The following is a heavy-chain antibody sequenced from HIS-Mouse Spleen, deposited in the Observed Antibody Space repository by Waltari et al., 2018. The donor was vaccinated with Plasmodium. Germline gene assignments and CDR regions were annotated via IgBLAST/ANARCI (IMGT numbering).Heavy chain of an antibody. CDR1: GSTGVSNL. CDR2: IYSGGST. V-gene: IGHV3-53*01. CDR3: ARGMKSSSSAFDI. Sequence: EVQLVEAGGGLLQPGGSLRLSCSALGSTGVSNLLGWVRQAPGKGLEWVSVIYSGGSTYYADAVKGRFTISRDNSKNTLYLQMNSLRAEDTAVYYCARGMKSSSSAFDIWGQGTMVTVSS. D-gene: IGHD6-6*01. J-gene: IGHJ3*02.